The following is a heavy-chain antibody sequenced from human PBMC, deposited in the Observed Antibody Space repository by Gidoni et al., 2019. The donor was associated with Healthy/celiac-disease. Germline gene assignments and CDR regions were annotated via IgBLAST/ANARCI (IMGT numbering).Heavy chain of an antibody. J-gene: IGHJ4*02. CDR3: ASSGEGYSLDY. Sequence: QVQLQESGPGLVKPSETLSLTCTVSGGSISSYYWSWLRQPPGKGLEWIGYIYYSGSTNYNPSLKSRVTISVDTSKNQFSLKLSSVTAADTAVYYCASSGEGYSLDYWGQGTLVTVSS. V-gene: IGHV4-59*01. CDR1: GGSISSYY. CDR2: IYYSGST. D-gene: IGHD3-10*01.